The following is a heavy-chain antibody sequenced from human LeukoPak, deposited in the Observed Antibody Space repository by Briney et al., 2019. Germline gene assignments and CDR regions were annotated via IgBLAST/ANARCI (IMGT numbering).Heavy chain of an antibody. J-gene: IGHJ4*02. CDR1: GFTFDDYA. V-gene: IGHV3-9*01. CDR2: ISWNSGSI. D-gene: IGHD2/OR15-2a*01. Sequence: PGGSLRLSCAASGFTFDDYAMHWVRQAPGKGLEWVSGISWNSGSIGYADSVKGRFTISRDNAKNSLYLQMNSLRAEDTAIYYCARHIPRENNYFDYWGQGTLVTVSS. CDR3: ARHIPRENNYFDY.